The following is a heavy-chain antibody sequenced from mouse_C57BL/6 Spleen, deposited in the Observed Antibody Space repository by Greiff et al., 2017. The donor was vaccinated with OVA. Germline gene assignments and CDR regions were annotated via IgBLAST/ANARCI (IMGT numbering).Heavy chain of an antibody. V-gene: IGHV1-52*01. J-gene: IGHJ3*01. CDR1: GYTFTSYW. CDR3: ARDYGSSPAWFAY. CDR2: IDPSDSET. Sequence: VKLQQPGAELVRPGSSVKLSCKASGYTFTSYWMHWVKQRPIQGLEWIGNIDPSDSETHYNQKFKDKATLTVDKSSSTAYMQLSSLTSEDSAVYDWARDYGSSPAWFAYWGQGTLVTVSA. D-gene: IGHD1-1*01.